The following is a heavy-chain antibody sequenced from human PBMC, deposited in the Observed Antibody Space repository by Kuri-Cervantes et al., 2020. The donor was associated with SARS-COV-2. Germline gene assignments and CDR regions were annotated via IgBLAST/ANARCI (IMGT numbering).Heavy chain of an antibody. CDR3: ARSTPLRRLVVISQGGAFDI. CDR2: NNPNSGGT. V-gene: IGHV1-2*04. Sequence: ASVKVSCKASGYTFTDYYMHWVRQAPGQGLEWMGWNNPNSGGTNNTQKFQGWVTMTRDRSISTVYMELSKLRSDDTAVYYCARSTPLRRLVVISQGGAFDIWGQGTMVTVSS. CDR1: GYTFTDYY. D-gene: IGHD3-22*01. J-gene: IGHJ3*02.